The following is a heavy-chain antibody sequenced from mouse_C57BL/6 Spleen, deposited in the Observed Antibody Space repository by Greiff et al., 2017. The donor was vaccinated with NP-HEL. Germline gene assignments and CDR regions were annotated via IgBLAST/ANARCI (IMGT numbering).Heavy chain of an antibody. D-gene: IGHD4-1*01. CDR2: IYPGDGDT. Sequence: VQLQQSGAELVKPGASVKISCKASGYAFSSYWMNWVKQRPGKGLEWIGQIYPGDGDTNYNGKFKGKATLTADKSSSTAYMQLSSLTSEDSAVYFCARSGKNYYAMDYWGQGTSVTVSS. CDR1: GYAFSSYW. V-gene: IGHV1-80*01. CDR3: ARSGKNYYAMDY. J-gene: IGHJ4*01.